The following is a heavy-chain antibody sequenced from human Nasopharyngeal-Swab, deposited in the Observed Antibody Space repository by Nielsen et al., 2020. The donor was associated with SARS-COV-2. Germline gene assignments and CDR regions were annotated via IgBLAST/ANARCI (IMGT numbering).Heavy chain of an antibody. D-gene: IGHD3-10*01. J-gene: IGHJ4*02. Sequence: SETLSLTCAVSGGSLISNYWWPWVRQSPGKGLEWIGEINNHGNINYNPSLKSRVTISVDQSKNHFSLTLDSVTGADMAVYYCARAVRLYYYGSGSFHDWGQGALVTVSS. CDR1: GGSLISNYW. CDR3: ARAVRLYYYGSGSFHD. V-gene: IGHV4-4*02. CDR2: INNHGNI.